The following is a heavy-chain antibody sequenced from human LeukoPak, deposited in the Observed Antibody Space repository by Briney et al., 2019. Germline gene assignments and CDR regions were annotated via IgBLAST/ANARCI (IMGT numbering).Heavy chain of an antibody. V-gene: IGHV3-30*18. CDR2: ISYDGSNK. Sequence: GGSLRLSCAASGFSFSDHYMDWVRQAPGKGLEWVAVISYDGSNKYYADSVKGRFTISRDNSKNTLYLQMNSLRAEDTAVYYCAKAITMVRGVIIGADYWGQGTLVTVSS. D-gene: IGHD3-10*01. CDR1: GFSFSDHY. CDR3: AKAITMVRGVIIGADY. J-gene: IGHJ4*02.